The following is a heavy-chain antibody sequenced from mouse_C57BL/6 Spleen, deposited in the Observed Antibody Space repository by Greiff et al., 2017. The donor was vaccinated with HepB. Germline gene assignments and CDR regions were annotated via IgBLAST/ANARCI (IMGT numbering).Heavy chain of an antibody. J-gene: IGHJ2*01. CDR3: AREGFDY. Sequence: EVKLVESGGGLVKPGGSLKLSCAASGFTFSSYAMSWVRQTPEKRLEWVATISDGGSYTYYPDNVKGRFTISRDNAKNNLYLQMSHLKSEDTATYYCAREGFDYWGQGTTLTVSS. CDR2: ISDGGSYT. CDR1: GFTFSSYA. V-gene: IGHV5-4*01.